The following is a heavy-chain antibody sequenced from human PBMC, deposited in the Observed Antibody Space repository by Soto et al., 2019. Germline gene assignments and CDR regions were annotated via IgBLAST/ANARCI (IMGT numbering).Heavy chain of an antibody. D-gene: IGHD3-10*01. J-gene: IGHJ4*02. Sequence: QVQLQESGPGLLEPSETLSLTCTVSGGSIGTYYWSWIRQPPGRGLEWMGYIYYSGSTNYNPSLKGRVTISIDTSNSHFSLRLSSVTAADTAVYFCARGPPLVRGGYSDYWGQGALVTVSS. CDR2: IYYSGST. CDR1: GGSIGTYY. CDR3: ARGPPLVRGGYSDY. V-gene: IGHV4-59*01.